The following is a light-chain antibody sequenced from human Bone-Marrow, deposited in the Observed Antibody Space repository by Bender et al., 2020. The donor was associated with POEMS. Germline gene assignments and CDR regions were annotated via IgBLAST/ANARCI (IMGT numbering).Light chain of an antibody. CDR2: GDN. J-gene: IGLJ3*02. Sequence: QSVVTQPPSASGTPGQTVTISCSGSSSDIGGNYVSWYQQFPGTAPKLLIYGDNQRPSGVPDRFSGSKSGTSASLDIRGLRSEDEADYYCAVWSGPWVFGGGTRLTVL. CDR1: SSDIGGNY. V-gene: IGLV1-47*01. CDR3: AVWSGPWV.